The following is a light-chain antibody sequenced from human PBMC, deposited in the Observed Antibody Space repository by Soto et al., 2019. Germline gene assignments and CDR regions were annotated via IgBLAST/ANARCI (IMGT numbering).Light chain of an antibody. J-gene: IGKJ4*01. CDR3: QQVNSYPLT. V-gene: IGKV1-9*01. Sequence: IQLTQSPSSLSASVGDRVTITCRASQGLSSYLAWYQQKPGKAPKLLIYAASTLQSGVPSRFSGSGSETDFTLTISSLQAEDVATYYCQQVNSYPLTVGGGTKVEI. CDR2: AAS. CDR1: QGLSSY.